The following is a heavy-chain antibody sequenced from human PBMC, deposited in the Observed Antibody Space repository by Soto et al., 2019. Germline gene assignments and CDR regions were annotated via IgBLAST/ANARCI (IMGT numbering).Heavy chain of an antibody. D-gene: IGHD3-22*01. Sequence: QVQLVQSGAEVKTPGSSVKVSCKASGGTFSSYAISWVRQAPGHGLEWMGGIIPIFGTANYAQKFQGRVTITADESTSTAYMELSSLRSEDTAVYYCARDTYYYDSSGYYPGSYYYYGMDVCGQGTTVTVSS. CDR2: IIPIFGTA. V-gene: IGHV1-69*01. J-gene: IGHJ6*02. CDR3: ARDTYYYDSSGYYPGSYYYYGMDV. CDR1: GGTFSSYA.